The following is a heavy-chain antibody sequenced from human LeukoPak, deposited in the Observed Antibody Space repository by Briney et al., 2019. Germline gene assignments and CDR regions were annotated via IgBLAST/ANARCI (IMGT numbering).Heavy chain of an antibody. V-gene: IGHV1-2*02. Sequence: ASVKVSCKASGYTFTRYYMHLVRQAPGQRREWLGVINPNIVGTNYPQQFQRKVTMTRDEYISTAYMELSTLRSADADVYYCARGDSYYYDSSGAIWFDPWGPGTLVTVS. CDR1: GYTFTRYY. D-gene: IGHD3-22*01. CDR2: INPNIVGT. CDR3: ARGDSYYYDSSGAIWFDP. J-gene: IGHJ5*02.